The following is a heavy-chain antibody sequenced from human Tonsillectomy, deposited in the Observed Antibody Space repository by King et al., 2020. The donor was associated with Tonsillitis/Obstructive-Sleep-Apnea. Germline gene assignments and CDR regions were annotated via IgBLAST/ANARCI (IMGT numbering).Heavy chain of an antibody. J-gene: IGHJ6*03. D-gene: IGHD6-13*01. CDR2: LSNIGGST. Sequence: QLVQSGGGLVQPGGYLRLSCAASGFTFSSYAMSWVLQAPGKGLEWVSSLSNIGGSTYYADSVKGRFTISRDNSKNTLYLQMNSLRAEDTAVYYCAKRGVYASSWEDEYYYIDVRGKGTTVTVSS. V-gene: IGHV3-23*04. CDR3: AKRGVYASSWEDEYYYIDV. CDR1: GFTFSSYA.